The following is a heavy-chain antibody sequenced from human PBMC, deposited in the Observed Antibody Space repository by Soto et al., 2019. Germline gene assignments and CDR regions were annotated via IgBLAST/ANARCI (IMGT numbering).Heavy chain of an antibody. J-gene: IGHJ6*02. CDR2: IDPSDSYT. CDR1: GYSFTSYW. Sequence: PGESLKISCKGSGYSFTSYWISWVRQMPGKGLEWMGRIDPSDSYTNYSPSFQGHVTISADKSISTAYPQWSSLKASDTAMYYCAGPTAMATSYYYGMDVWGQGTTVTVSS. CDR3: AGPTAMATSYYYGMDV. V-gene: IGHV5-10-1*01. D-gene: IGHD5-18*01.